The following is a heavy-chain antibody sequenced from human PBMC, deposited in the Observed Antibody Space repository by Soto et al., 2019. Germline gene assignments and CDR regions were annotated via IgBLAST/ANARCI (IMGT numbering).Heavy chain of an antibody. CDR2: IIPMLGVR. V-gene: IGHV1-69*02. D-gene: IGHD2-21*01. CDR3: TIGSWSGEVFDI. Sequence: QVQLVQSGAEVKKPGSSVKVSCKDSGGTFSTYSMLWVRQAPGQGLEWMGRIIPMLGVRNYAQRFQDRVTITADKSTATVHMALSSLRYEDTALYYCTIGSWSGEVFDIWGQWTMVTVSS. CDR1: GGTFSTYS. J-gene: IGHJ3*02.